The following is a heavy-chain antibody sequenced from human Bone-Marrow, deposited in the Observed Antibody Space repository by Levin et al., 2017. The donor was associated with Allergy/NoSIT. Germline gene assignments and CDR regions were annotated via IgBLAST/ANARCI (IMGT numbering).Heavy chain of an antibody. CDR3: TTGGVVFDGDYPN. D-gene: IGHD4-17*01. V-gene: IGHV3-15*01. J-gene: IGHJ4*02. Sequence: GGSLRLSCAASGFTFSNAWMSWVRQAPGKGLEWVGRIKSKTDGGTTDYAAPVKGRFTISRDDSKNTLYLQMNSLKTEDTAVYYCTTGGVVFDGDYPNWGQGTLVTVSS. CDR2: IKSKTDGGTT. CDR1: GFTFSNAW.